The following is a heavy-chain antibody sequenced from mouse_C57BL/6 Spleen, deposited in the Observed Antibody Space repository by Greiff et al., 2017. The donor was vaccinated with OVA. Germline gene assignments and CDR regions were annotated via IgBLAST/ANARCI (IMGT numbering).Heavy chain of an antibody. V-gene: IGHV1-52*01. CDR2: IDPSDSET. J-gene: IGHJ4*01. CDR3: AKSRLRQDYAMDY. D-gene: IGHD2-4*01. CDR1: GYTFTSYW. Sequence: QVQLQQPGAELVRPGSSVKLSCKASGYTFTSYWMHWVKQRPIQGLEWIGNIDPSDSETHYNQKFKDKATLTVDNSSSTAYMQLSSLTSEDSAVYYCAKSRLRQDYAMDYWGQGTAGTVSA.